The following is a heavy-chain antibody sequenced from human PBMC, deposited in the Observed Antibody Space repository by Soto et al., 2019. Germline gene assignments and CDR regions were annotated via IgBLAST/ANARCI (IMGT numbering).Heavy chain of an antibody. CDR1: GVTFDDYA. CDR2: ISWNSGSI. D-gene: IGHD1-1*01. V-gene: IGHV3-9*01. Sequence: GGSLRLACAASGVTFDDYAMHWVRQAPGKGLEWVSGISWNSGSIGYADSVKGRFTISRDNAKNSLYLQMNSLRAEDTALYYCAKDISGKACHGMDVWGQGTTVTVSS. CDR3: AKDISGKACHGMDV. J-gene: IGHJ6*02.